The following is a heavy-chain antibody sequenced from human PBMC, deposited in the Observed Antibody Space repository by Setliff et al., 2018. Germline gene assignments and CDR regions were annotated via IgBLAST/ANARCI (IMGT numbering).Heavy chain of an antibody. V-gene: IGHV4-39*01. CDR3: ARLPNYVWGSPVDY. CDR1: SGSISTSNYF. CDR2: IFYSGRT. D-gene: IGHD3-16*01. Sequence: SETLSLTCIVSSGSISTSNYFWGWVRQPPGKGLEWIGSIFYSGRTFYNPSLKSRVTISVDTSKNQFSLTLSSVTAADTAVYYCARLPNYVWGSPVDYWGQGTLVTVSS. J-gene: IGHJ4*02.